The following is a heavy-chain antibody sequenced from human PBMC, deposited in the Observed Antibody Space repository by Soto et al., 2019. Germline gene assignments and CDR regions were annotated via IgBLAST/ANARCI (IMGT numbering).Heavy chain of an antibody. Sequence: GGSLRLSCVASGFTVSSNYMSWVRQAPGKGLEWVSVIYSGGSTYYADSVKGRFTISRDNSKNTLYLQMNSLRAEDTAVYYCARAPGRIGYCSGGSCLDAFDIWGQGTMVTVSS. J-gene: IGHJ3*02. V-gene: IGHV3-53*01. CDR3: ARAPGRIGYCSGGSCLDAFDI. CDR2: IYSGGST. CDR1: GFTVSSNY. D-gene: IGHD2-15*01.